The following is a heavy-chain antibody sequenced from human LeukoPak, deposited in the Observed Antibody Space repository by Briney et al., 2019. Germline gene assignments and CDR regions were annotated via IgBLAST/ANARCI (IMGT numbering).Heavy chain of an antibody. V-gene: IGHV4-39*07. D-gene: IGHD3-10*01. CDR3: ANSYYSGSGTDRFDY. Sequence: SETLSLTCTVSGGSISSSSYYWGWIRQPPGKGLEWIGSIYYSGSTYYNPSLKSRVTISVGTSKNQFSLKLTSVTAADTAVYYCANSYYSGSGTDRFDYWGQGTLVTVSS. CDR1: GGSISSSSYY. J-gene: IGHJ4*02. CDR2: IYYSGST.